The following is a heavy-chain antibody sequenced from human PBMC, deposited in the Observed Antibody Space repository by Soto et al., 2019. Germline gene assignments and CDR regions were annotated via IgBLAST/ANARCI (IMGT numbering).Heavy chain of an antibody. Sequence: GASVKVSCKASGYTFTGYYIHWVRQAPGQGLEWMGWINPSSGGTNYAQKFQGWVTMTRDTSISTAYMDLSRLRSDDTAVYYCAKVAAAGTGPYAFDIWGQGTMVTVSS. CDR2: INPSSGGT. CDR3: AKVAAAGTGPYAFDI. V-gene: IGHV1-2*04. D-gene: IGHD6-13*01. CDR1: GYTFTGYY. J-gene: IGHJ3*02.